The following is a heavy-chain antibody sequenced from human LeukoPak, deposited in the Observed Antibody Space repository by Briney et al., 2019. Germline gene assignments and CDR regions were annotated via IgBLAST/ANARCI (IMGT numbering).Heavy chain of an antibody. D-gene: IGHD6-13*01. CDR3: ARTREDSSSWYFRWFDP. Sequence: SVKVSCKASGGTFSSYAISWVRQAPGQGLEWMGGIIPIFGTANYAQKFQGRVTITTDESTSTAYMELSSLRSEDTAEYYCARTREDSSSWYFRWFDPWGQGTLVTVSS. V-gene: IGHV1-69*05. CDR2: IIPIFGTA. J-gene: IGHJ5*02. CDR1: GGTFSSYA.